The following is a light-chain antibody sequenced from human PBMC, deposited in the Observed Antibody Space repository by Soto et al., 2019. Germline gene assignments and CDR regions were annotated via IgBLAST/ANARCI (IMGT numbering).Light chain of an antibody. V-gene: IGLV6-57*01. CDR1: SGSIASNY. Sequence: NFMLTQPHSVSESPGKTVTISCTRSSGSIASNYVQWYQQRPGSSPTTVIYDDNQRPSGVPDRFSGSIDSSSNSASLTISELKTEDEADYYCQSYDSSNPVVFGGGTKVTVL. CDR3: QSYDSSNPVV. J-gene: IGLJ2*01. CDR2: DDN.